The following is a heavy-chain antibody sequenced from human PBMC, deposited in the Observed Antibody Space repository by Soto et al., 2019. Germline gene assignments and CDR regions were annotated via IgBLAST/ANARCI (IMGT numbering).Heavy chain of an antibody. CDR2: INTDGSAT. CDR1: GFTFSNYW. J-gene: IGHJ4*02. CDR3: ARDLGGYASH. Sequence: EVQLVESGGGLVQPGGSLRLSCAASGFTFSNYWMHWVRQAPGKGPVWVSRINTDGSATNYADSVNGRFTISRDNAKNTLYLQTNSLGAEDTAVYYCARDLGGYASHWGQGTLVTVSS. V-gene: IGHV3-74*01. D-gene: IGHD3-16*01.